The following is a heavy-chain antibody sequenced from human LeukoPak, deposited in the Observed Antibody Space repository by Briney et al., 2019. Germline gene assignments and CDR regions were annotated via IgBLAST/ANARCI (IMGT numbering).Heavy chain of an antibody. CDR2: IWYDGSNK. J-gene: IGHJ4*02. V-gene: IGHV3-33*01. D-gene: IGHD4-23*01. CDR3: ARDLSATVVSSYYFDY. Sequence: GRSLRLSCAASGFTFSSYGMHWVRQAPGKGLEWVAVIWYDGSNKYYADSVKGRFTISRDNSKNTLYLQMNSLRAEDTAVYYCARDLSATVVSSYYFDYGGRGTLVTVSS. CDR1: GFTFSSYG.